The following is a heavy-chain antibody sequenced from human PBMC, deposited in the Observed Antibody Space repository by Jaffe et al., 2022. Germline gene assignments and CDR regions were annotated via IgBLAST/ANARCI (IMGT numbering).Heavy chain of an antibody. Sequence: EVQLVQSGAEVKKPGESLTISCMTSGYIFTNYWIGWVRQMPGKGLEWMGTIYPGDSDTRNSPSFQGQVTMSADKSISTAYLHWGSLTASDTAMYYCVRGSGNFDYWGQGTLVTVSS. CDR1: GYIFTNYW. CDR3: VRGSGNFDY. J-gene: IGHJ4*02. D-gene: IGHD3-10*01. V-gene: IGHV5-51*03. CDR2: IYPGDSDT.